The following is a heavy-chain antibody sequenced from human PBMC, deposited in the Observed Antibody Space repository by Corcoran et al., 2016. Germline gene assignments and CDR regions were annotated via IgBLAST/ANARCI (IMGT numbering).Heavy chain of an antibody. CDR1: GGSISSYY. V-gene: IGHV4-59*01. D-gene: IGHD5-18*01. CDR2: IYYSGST. J-gene: IGHJ5*02. Sequence: QVQLQESGPGLVKPSETLSLTCTVSGGSISSYYWSWIRQPPGKGLEWIGYIYYSGSTNYNPSLKSRVTISVDTSKNQFSLTLSSVTAADTAVYYCARVAQYGIGYSYGPRGWFDPWGQGTLVTVSS. CDR3: ARVAQYGIGYSYGPRGWFDP.